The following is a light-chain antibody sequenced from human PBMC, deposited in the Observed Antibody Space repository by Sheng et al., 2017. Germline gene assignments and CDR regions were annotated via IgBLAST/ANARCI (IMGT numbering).Light chain of an antibody. Sequence: EIVLTQSPGTLSLSPGERATLSCRASQTVRSNYLAWYQQKPDQAPRLLIHGASSRATGLSDRFSCGGSGTDFTLTISRLEPEDFAVYYCQQYGNSPYTFGQGTKVEI. V-gene: IGKV3-20*01. CDR1: QTVRSNY. CDR2: GAS. CDR3: QQYGNSPYT. J-gene: IGKJ2*01.